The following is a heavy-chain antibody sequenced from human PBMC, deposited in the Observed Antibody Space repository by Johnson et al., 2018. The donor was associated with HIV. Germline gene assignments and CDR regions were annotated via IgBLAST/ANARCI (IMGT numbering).Heavy chain of an antibody. V-gene: IGHV3-30*18. J-gene: IGHJ3*02. D-gene: IGHD6-6*01. CDR1: GFTFSSYG. CDR3: AKCVYSSSSWMLFDI. Sequence: VQLVESGGGVVQPGRSLRLSCAASGFTFSSYGMHWVRQAPGKGLEWVAVISYDGSNKYYADSVKGRFPISRDHSKNTLYLQMNSLRAEDTAVYYCAKCVYSSSSWMLFDIWGQGTMVTVSS. CDR2: ISYDGSNK.